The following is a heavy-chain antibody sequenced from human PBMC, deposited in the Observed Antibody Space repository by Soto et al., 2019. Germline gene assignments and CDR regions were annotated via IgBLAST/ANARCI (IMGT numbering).Heavy chain of an antibody. Sequence: EVQLVESGGVLVQPGVSLRLSCAASGFSFNTYWMICIRQAPGKGLEWVANINEDGNKQNYVDSVRCRITISRDNVQASAHLQMNSLRVEDTAVYYCATRAGGPADWRQGTLVTVYS. CDR3: ATRAGGPAD. J-gene: IGHJ4*02. CDR2: INEDGNKQ. D-gene: IGHD6-19*01. V-gene: IGHV3-7*01. CDR1: GFSFNTYW.